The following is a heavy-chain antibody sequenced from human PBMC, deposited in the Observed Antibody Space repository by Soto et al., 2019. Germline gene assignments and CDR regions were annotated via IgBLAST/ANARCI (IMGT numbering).Heavy chain of an antibody. CDR1: GFTFSSYA. CDR3: AKVPIMQWRGYFDL. D-gene: IGHD6-19*01. J-gene: IGHJ2*01. V-gene: IGHV3-23*01. CDR2: FSGSGGST. Sequence: EVQLLESGGGLVQPGGSLRLSCAASGFTFSSYAMTWVRQAPGKGLEWVSAFSGSGGSTYYADSVKGRFTISRDNSRNTLYLQMNSLRAEDTAVYYCAKVPIMQWRGYFDLWGRGTLVTVSS.